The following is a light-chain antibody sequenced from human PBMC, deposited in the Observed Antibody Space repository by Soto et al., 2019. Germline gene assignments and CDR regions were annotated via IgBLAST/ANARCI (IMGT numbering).Light chain of an antibody. CDR3: SSYTSSSVV. V-gene: IGLV2-14*01. J-gene: IGLJ2*01. CDR2: EVS. Sequence: QSALTQPASVSGSPGQSITISCTGTSSDVGGYNYVSWYQQHPGKAPKLMIYEVSNRPPGVSNRFSGSKSGNTASLTISGLQAEDEADYYCSSYTSSSVVFGGGTKVTVL. CDR1: SSDVGGYNY.